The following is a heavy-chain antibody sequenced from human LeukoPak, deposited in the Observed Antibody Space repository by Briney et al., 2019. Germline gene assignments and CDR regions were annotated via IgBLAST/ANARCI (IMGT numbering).Heavy chain of an antibody. V-gene: IGHV3-48*04. CDR1: GFTFSSYS. Sequence: PGGSLRLSCAASGFTFSSYSMNWVRQAPGKGLEWVSYISSSSSTIYYADSVKGRFTISRDNAKNSLYLQMNSLRAEDTAVYYCARGSPYGDYAFDIWGQGTMVTVSS. J-gene: IGHJ3*02. CDR3: ARGSPYGDYAFDI. D-gene: IGHD4-17*01. CDR2: ISSSSSTI.